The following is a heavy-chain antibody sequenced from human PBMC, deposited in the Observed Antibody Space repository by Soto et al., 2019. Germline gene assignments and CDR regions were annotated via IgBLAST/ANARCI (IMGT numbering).Heavy chain of an antibody. CDR2: IKPSTGQT. J-gene: IGHJ4*02. CDR1: GYTFTSYN. Sequence: QVQLVQSGAEVKKPGASVKVSCKTSGYTFTSYNIHWVRQAPGQGLEWLGIIKPSTGQTRDAQKVHGRMTIIRETSASTVHMELSRLRSEDTVVYYCATGATVDLWGQGTLVNVAS. CDR3: ATGATVDL. D-gene: IGHD1-26*01. V-gene: IGHV1-46*01.